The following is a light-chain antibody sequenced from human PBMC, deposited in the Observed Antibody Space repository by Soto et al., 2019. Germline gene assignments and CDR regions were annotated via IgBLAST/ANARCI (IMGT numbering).Light chain of an antibody. Sequence: EIAMTQSPATLSVSPGERVTLSCRASQSVSSKLAWYQQKPGQPPRLLIYDASTRATDIPARFTGSGSGTEFTLTISSLQSADFAVYYCQQYNNWPPTWTFGQGTKVDIK. CDR2: DAS. CDR3: QQYNNWPPTWT. J-gene: IGKJ1*01. V-gene: IGKV3-15*01. CDR1: QSVSSK.